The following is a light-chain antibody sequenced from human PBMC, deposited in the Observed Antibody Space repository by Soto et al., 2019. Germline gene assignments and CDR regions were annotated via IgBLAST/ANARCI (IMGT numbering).Light chain of an antibody. CDR1: QRITNW. J-gene: IGKJ2*01. V-gene: IGKV1-5*03. CDR3: QQYNSYPYT. CDR2: KAS. Sequence: DIQMTQSPSTLSASIGDRVTITCRASQRITNWLVWYQQKPGKAPKLLIYKASSLESGVSSRFSGSGSGTEFTLTIPSLQPDDVATYYCQQYNSYPYTFGQGTQLAIQ.